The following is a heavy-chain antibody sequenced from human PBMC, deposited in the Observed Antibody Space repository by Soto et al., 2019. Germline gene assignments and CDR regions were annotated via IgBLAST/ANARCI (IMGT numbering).Heavy chain of an antibody. D-gene: IGHD6-19*01. Sequence: QVQLVESGGGVVQPGRSLRLSCAASGFTFSSYGMHWVRQAPGKGLEWVAVIWYDGSNKYYADSVKGRFTISRDNSKNTLYLQMNSLRAEDTAVYYCARDREVAGLFDYWGQGTLVTVSS. CDR3: ARDREVAGLFDY. CDR2: IWYDGSNK. CDR1: GFTFSSYG. J-gene: IGHJ4*02. V-gene: IGHV3-33*01.